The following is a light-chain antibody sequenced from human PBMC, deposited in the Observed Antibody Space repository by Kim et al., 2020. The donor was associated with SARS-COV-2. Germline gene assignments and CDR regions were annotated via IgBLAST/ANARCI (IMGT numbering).Light chain of an antibody. CDR1: QDVRNA. V-gene: IGKV1-16*02. Sequence: SESIGDRVTIGCRASQDVRNALTWYRLKPRKGPETLIYAASNLKSGVPSKFRGSGSGTEFTLPSNHQQPEEIETYYCQQNRAYPVTFGQGTKLEI. CDR2: AAS. J-gene: IGKJ2*01. CDR3: QQNRAYPVT.